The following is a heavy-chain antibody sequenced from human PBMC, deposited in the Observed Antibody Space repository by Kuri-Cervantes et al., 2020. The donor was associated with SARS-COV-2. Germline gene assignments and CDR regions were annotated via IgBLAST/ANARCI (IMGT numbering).Heavy chain of an antibody. Sequence: GGSLRLSCSASGFTFSSYAMHWVRQAPGKGLEYVSAISSNGGSTYYADSVKGRFTISRDNSKNTLYLQMNSLRAEDTAVYYCAREGYYDSSGFDYWGQGTLVTVSS. V-gene: IGHV3-64*04. D-gene: IGHD3-22*01. J-gene: IGHJ4*02. CDR1: GFTFSSYA. CDR3: AREGYYDSSGFDY. CDR2: ISSNGGST.